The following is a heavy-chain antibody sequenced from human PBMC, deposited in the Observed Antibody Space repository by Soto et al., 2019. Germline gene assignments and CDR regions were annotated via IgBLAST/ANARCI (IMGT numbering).Heavy chain of an antibody. J-gene: IGHJ3*02. CDR1: GYTFTSYV. D-gene: IGHD3-22*01. Sequence: ASVKVSCKASGYTFTSYVISWVRQARGQGVDWMGWISAYNGNTTYAETLQSRVTMTTSTYTSRAYLELRSLRSADKAVVYYARDWFTYYYDSSGYYYLDAFDIWGQGTMVTVSS. CDR3: ARDWFTYYYDSSGYYYLDAFDI. V-gene: IGHV1-18*01. CDR2: ISAYNGNT.